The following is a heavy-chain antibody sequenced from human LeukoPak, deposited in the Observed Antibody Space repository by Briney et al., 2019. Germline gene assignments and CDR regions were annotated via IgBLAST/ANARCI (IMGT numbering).Heavy chain of an antibody. CDR1: GFTFSDYY. CDR3: ARDGRFWSGYTDAFDI. Sequence: PGGSLRLSCAASGFTFSDYYMSWIRQAPGKGLEWVSYISSSGSTIYYADSVKGRFTISRDNAKNSLYLQMNILRAEDTAVYYCARDGRFWSGYTDAFDIWGQGTMVTVSS. V-gene: IGHV3-11*04. CDR2: ISSSGSTI. J-gene: IGHJ3*02. D-gene: IGHD3-3*01.